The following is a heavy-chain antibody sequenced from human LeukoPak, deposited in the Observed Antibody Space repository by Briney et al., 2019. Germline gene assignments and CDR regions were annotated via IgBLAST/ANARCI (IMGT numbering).Heavy chain of an antibody. Sequence: GGSLRLSCAASGFSVSSNYMSWFRQAPGKGLEWVSVIYSGGSTYYADSVKGRFTISRDNSKNTLYLQMNSLRAEDTAVYYCARQMQSHGNFDSWGQGTLVTVSS. CDR1: GFSVSSNY. CDR2: IYSGGST. CDR3: ARQMQSHGNFDS. J-gene: IGHJ4*02. V-gene: IGHV3-53*01. D-gene: IGHD1-26*01.